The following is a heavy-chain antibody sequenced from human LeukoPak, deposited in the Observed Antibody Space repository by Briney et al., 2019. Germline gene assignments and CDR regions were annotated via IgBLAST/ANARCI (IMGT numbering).Heavy chain of an antibody. CDR1: GFTLGSYM. CDR2: ISGSGGST. D-gene: IGHD3-22*01. J-gene: IGHJ4*02. CDR3: AQVVVAGTITDS. Sequence: GGVMVSSNASPGFTLGSYMQHLVHQAPGKGLGWVSAISGSGGSTYYADSVRRRFTITRDNSKNTPYLQMNSLRAEDAAIYYCAQVVVAGTITDSWGQGALVTVSS. V-gene: IGHV3-23*01.